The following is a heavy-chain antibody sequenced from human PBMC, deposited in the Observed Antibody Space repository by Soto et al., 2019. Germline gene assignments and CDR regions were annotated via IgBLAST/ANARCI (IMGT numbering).Heavy chain of an antibody. J-gene: IGHJ4*02. D-gene: IGHD3-10*01. V-gene: IGHV1-18*04. CDR3: ARDHGGATMALLY. CDR2: ISVYLGNT. CDR1: GYNFLNYG. Sequence: ASVKVSCKTSGYNFLNYGMSWVRQAPGQGPEWMGWISVYLGNTIYAQNFQGRVTMTTDTSTSTAYMELTSLRSDDTGVYYCARDHGGATMALLYWGQGTLVTVSS.